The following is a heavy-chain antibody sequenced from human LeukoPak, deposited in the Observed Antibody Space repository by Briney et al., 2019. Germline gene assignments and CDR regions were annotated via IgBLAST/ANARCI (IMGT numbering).Heavy chain of an antibody. CDR2: IYYSGST. D-gene: IGHD3-22*01. V-gene: IGHV4-59*01. CDR3: AREGYYDRNWFDP. CDR1: GGSISSYY. Sequence: SETLSLTCTVSGGSISSYYWSWIRQPPGKGLEWIGYIYYSGSTNYNPSLKSRVTISVDTSKNQFSLRLSSVTAADTAVYYCAREGYYDRNWFDPWGQGTLVTVSS. J-gene: IGHJ5*02.